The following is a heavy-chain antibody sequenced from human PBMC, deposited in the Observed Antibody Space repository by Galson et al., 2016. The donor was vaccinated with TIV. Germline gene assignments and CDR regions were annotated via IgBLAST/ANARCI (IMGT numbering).Heavy chain of an antibody. CDR3: ARGRGYSFGSGSSYFDY. Sequence: VKVSCKASGGIFSNFVISWVRQAPGQGLEWMGSINPIFGTANYAQKFQGRVTITADTSTSTFYMDLSSLRSEDTAIYYCARGRGYSFGSGSSYFDYWGQGSLVTVSS. CDR2: INPIFGTA. J-gene: IGHJ4*02. V-gene: IGHV1-69*06. D-gene: IGHD3-10*01. CDR1: GGIFSNFV.